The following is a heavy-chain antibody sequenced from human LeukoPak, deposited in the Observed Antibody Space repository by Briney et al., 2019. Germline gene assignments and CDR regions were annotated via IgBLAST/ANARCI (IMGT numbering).Heavy chain of an antibody. V-gene: IGHV4-59*01. Sequence: SETLSLTCTVSGGSISSYYWSWIRQPPGKGLEWIGYIYYSGSTNYNPSLKSRVTISVDTSKNQFSLKLSSVTAADTAVYYCAREPYYYDSSGYYSGFDYWGQGTLVTVSS. D-gene: IGHD3-22*01. CDR1: GGSISSYY. J-gene: IGHJ4*02. CDR2: IYYSGST. CDR3: AREPYYYDSSGYYSGFDY.